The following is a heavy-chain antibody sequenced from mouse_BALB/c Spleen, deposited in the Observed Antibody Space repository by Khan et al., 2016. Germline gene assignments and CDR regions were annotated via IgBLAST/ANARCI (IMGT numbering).Heavy chain of an antibody. J-gene: IGHJ3*01. Sequence: EVKLLESGGGLVQPGGSLKFSCAASGFDFSRYWMSWVRQAPGKGIEWIGEINPDSSMINYTPSLKDKFIISRDNAKNTLYLQMSKVRSEDTALYYCARRVNYSWFAYWGQGTLVTVSA. V-gene: IGHV4-1*02. CDR3: ARRVNYSWFAY. D-gene: IGHD2-1*01. CDR2: INPDSSMI. CDR1: GFDFSRYW.